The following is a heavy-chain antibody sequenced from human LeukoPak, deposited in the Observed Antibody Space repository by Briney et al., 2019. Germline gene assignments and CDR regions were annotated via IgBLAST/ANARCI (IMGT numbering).Heavy chain of an antibody. CDR3: ARDSGHGDYDDY. J-gene: IGHJ4*02. V-gene: IGHV3-21*01. D-gene: IGHD4-17*01. CDR2: ISSSSSYI. CDR1: GFTFSSYS. Sequence: GGSLRLSCAASGFTFSSYSMNWVRQAPGKGLEWVSSISSSSSYIYYADSVKGRFTISRDNAKNSLYLQMNSLRAEDTAVYYCARDSGHGDYDDYWGQGTLVTVSP.